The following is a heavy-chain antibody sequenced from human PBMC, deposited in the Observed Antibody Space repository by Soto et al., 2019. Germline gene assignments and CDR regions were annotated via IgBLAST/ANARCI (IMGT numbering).Heavy chain of an antibody. CDR1: GYTLIELS. J-gene: IGHJ4*02. Sequence: ASVKVSCKVSGYTLIELSIQWVRQTLGKGLEWMGGFDPEDGETIYAQKFQGRVTMTEDTSTDTAYMEMSSLRSEDTAVYYCTRDRPREWGAVAGFGDYWGQGTLVTVSS. CDR2: FDPEDGET. D-gene: IGHD6-19*01. CDR3: TRDRPREWGAVAGFGDY. V-gene: IGHV1-24*01.